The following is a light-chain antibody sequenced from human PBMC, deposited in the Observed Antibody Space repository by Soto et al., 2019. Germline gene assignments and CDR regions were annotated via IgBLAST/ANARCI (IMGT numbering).Light chain of an antibody. CDR1: SSDVGGYNY. CDR2: EVS. J-gene: IGLJ2*01. Sequence: QSVLTQPASVSGFPGQSITISCTGTSSDVGGYNYVSWYQQRPGKAPKLMIFEVSNRPSGVSNRFSGSKSGNTASLTISGLQAEDEADYYCSSYTSSSTLLFGGGTKLTVL. V-gene: IGLV2-14*01. CDR3: SSYTSSSTLL.